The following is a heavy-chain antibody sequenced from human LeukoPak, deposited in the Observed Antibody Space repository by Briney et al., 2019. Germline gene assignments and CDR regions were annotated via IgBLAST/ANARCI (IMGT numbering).Heavy chain of an antibody. CDR2: IIPILGIG. J-gene: IGHJ4*02. Sequence: SVKVSCKASGGTFSSYTISWVRQAPGQGLEWMGRIIPILGIGNYAQKFQGRVTITADKSTSTAYMELSSLRSEDTAVYYCARTSDYDSSGYYYGWGQGTLVTVSS. CDR3: ARTSDYDSSGYYYG. V-gene: IGHV1-69*02. CDR1: GGTFSSYT. D-gene: IGHD3-22*01.